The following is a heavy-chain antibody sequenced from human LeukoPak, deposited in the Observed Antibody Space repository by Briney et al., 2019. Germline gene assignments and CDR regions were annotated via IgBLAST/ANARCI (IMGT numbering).Heavy chain of an antibody. V-gene: IGHV3-33*01. Sequence: GGSLRLSCAASGFTFSSYGMHWVRQAPGKGLEWVAVIWYDGSNKYYADSVKGRFTISRDNSKNTLYLQMNSLGAEDTAVYYCARHDYGGNSGGFDYWGQGTLVTVSS. J-gene: IGHJ4*02. CDR3: ARHDYGGNSGGFDY. D-gene: IGHD4-23*01. CDR1: GFTFSSYG. CDR2: IWYDGSNK.